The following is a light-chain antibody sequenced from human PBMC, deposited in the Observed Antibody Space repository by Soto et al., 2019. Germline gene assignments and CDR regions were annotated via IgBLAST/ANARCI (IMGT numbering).Light chain of an antibody. V-gene: IGKV1-5*01. CDR3: QHYNSYSEA. CDR1: HVISSW. CDR2: DAS. Sequence: DIQMTQSPAAVAASIGERVTITCLASHVISSWLAWYQQKPGKAPKLLIFDASTLESGVPLRFSGSGSGTEFTLTISSLQPDDFATYYCQHYNSYSEAFGQGTKV. J-gene: IGKJ1*01.